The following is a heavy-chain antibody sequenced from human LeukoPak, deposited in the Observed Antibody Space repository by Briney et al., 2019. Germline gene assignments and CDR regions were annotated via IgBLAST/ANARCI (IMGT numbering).Heavy chain of an antibody. V-gene: IGHV7-4-1*02. CDR1: GYTFTDYA. D-gene: IGHD3-22*01. CDR2: IDTNTGNP. Sequence: ASVKVSCKASGYTFTDYAMSWVRQAPGQGLEWMGWIDTNTGNPTYAQGFTGRFGFSLDTSVSTAYLQISSLKAEDTAVYYCARKPCDSRGYYLHEYWGQGTLVTVSS. CDR3: ARKPCDSRGYYLHEY. J-gene: IGHJ4*02.